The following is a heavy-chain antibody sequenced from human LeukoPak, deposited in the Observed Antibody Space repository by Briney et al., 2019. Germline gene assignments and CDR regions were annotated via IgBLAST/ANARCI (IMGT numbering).Heavy chain of an antibody. CDR3: TKNAGRGRSNDF. Sequence: SETLSLTCSVSGDSVSRPYWSWIRQPPGRGLEWMGYIQSSGTINYNPSLQGRVTIALDTSKNRISLSLRSVSAADTAIYYCTKNAGRGRSNDFWGQGTLATFSS. J-gene: IGHJ4*02. CDR1: GDSVSRPY. CDR2: IQSSGTI. D-gene: IGHD2-15*01. V-gene: IGHV4-59*02.